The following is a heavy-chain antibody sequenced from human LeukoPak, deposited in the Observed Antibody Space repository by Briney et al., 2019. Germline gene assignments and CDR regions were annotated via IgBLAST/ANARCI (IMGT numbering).Heavy chain of an antibody. J-gene: IGHJ6*03. D-gene: IGHD3-3*01. Sequence: GGSLRLSCAASGFTFNSYAMTWVRQAPGKGLEWVSSISGSGGSTYYADSVKGRFTISRDNSKNTLYLQMNSLGAEDTAVYYCASRQNTIYYMDIWGKGTTVTVSS. CDR1: GFTFNSYA. CDR2: ISGSGGST. V-gene: IGHV3-23*01. CDR3: ASRQNTIYYMDI.